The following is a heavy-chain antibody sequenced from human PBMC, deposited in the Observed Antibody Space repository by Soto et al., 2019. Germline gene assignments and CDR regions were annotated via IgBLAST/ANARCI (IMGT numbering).Heavy chain of an antibody. D-gene: IGHD5-12*01. CDR2: IIPKLGSA. CDR1: GGGNLRDYR. CDR3: ARGGHGYNFGAVY. V-gene: IGHV1-69*13. J-gene: IGHJ4*02. Sequence: SVKVSCKASGGGNLRDYRTTWVRRAPGQGLEWMGGIIPKLGSANYAQNFQGRVTITADESTDTVYMELRSLRSDDTAVYYCARGGHGYNFGAVYWGQAPPVTVSS.